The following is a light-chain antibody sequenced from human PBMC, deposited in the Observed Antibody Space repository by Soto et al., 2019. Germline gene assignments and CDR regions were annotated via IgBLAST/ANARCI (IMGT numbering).Light chain of an antibody. Sequence: QSVLTQPPSVSGAPGQRVTISCTGSSSNIGTNYGVNWYQQLPGTAPKLLIYGNTKRPPGVPDRFSGSKAGTSASLAITGLQAEDEADYYCQSKNTTPSAPYVFGTGTKLTVL. V-gene: IGLV1-40*01. CDR1: SSNIGTNYG. J-gene: IGLJ1*01. CDR3: QSKNTTPSAPYV. CDR2: GNT.